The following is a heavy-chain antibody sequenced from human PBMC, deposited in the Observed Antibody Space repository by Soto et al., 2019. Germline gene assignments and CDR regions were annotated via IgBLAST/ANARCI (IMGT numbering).Heavy chain of an antibody. Sequence: LSLTCTVSGASITGSSYWSWIRQPAGKGLEWIGRFSLSGTTNYNPSLRGRVTMSADVSKNQFSLRLTSVTAADTALYYCARGMTPLGAPAWYYFDSWGQGTLVTVSS. D-gene: IGHD2-15*01. CDR1: GASITGSSY. CDR2: FSLSGTT. J-gene: IGHJ4*02. V-gene: IGHV4-4*07. CDR3: ARGMTPLGAPAWYYFDS.